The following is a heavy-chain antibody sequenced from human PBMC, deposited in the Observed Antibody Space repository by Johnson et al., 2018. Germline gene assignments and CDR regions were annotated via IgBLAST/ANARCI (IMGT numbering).Heavy chain of an antibody. V-gene: IGHV3-11*04. J-gene: IGHJ6*02. Sequence: QVELVQCGGGLVKPGGSLGLACYGSRFDFSDYYMTWIRQAPGKGLEWVSYISGRASNIYYEDSVEGRFTISRDNSNNTLYLQMNSLRAEDTAVYYCSRETIMMIRGGIGAGDYYYGMDVWGQGTTVTVSS. CDR2: ISGRASNI. D-gene: IGHD3-10*01. CDR3: SRETIMMIRGGIGAGDYYYGMDV. CDR1: RFDFSDYY.